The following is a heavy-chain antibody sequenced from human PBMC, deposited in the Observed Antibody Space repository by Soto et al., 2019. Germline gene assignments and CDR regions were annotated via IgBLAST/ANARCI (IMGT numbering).Heavy chain of an antibody. CDR2: ISYDGINK. Sequence: GGSLRLSCAASGFTFSSYSIHWVRQAPCKGLEWVVVISYDGINKYYADSVKGRFTISRDNSKNTLYLQMNSLRAEDTAVYYCARRGPYGDYSFDYWGQGTLVTVSS. J-gene: IGHJ4*02. D-gene: IGHD4-17*01. V-gene: IGHV3-30-3*01. CDR3: ARRGPYGDYSFDY. CDR1: GFTFSSYS.